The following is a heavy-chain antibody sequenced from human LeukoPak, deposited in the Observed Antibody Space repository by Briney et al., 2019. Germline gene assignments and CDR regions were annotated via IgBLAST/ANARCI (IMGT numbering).Heavy chain of an antibody. J-gene: IGHJ4*02. Sequence: GGSLRLSCAASGFTFSNYAMNWVRQAPGKGLMCELLIRIRGGSTHYADSVKGRHAISRDNCENTVYLQMNSLRAEDTAVYHCARGDAGIEAAGNVLNFLDCWGQGILVTVCS. CDR1: GFTFSNYA. CDR3: ARGDAGIEAAGNVLNFLDC. D-gene: IGHD6-13*01. V-gene: IGHV3-23*01. CDR2: IRIRGGST.